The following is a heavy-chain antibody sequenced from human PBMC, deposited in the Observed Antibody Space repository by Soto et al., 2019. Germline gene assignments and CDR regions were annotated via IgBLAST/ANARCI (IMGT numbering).Heavy chain of an antibody. J-gene: IGHJ4*02. D-gene: IGHD6-13*01. V-gene: IGHV3-21*01. CDR3: ARDGTYSSTYYQYYFDY. CDR1: AFSFSSYT. Sequence: PGGSLRLSCAASAFSFSSYTMSWVRQAPGKGLEWVTAINSGGDTTYADSVKGRFTISRDIAKNSLYLQMNSLRAEDTAVYYCARDGTYSSTYYQYYFDYWGQGTVVTVSS. CDR2: INSGGDT.